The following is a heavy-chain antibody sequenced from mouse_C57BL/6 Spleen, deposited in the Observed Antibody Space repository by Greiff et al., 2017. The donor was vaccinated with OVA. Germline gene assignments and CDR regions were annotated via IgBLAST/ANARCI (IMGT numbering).Heavy chain of an antibody. CDR3: ALFITTVVATDY. V-gene: IGHV1-50*01. CDR1: GYTFTSYW. Sequence: QVQLKQPGAELVKPGASVKLSCKASGYTFTSYWMQWVKQRPGQGLEWIGEIDPSDSYTNYNQKFKGKATLTVDTSSSTAYMQLSSLTSEDSAVYYCALFITTVVATDYWGQGTTLTVSS. D-gene: IGHD1-1*01. CDR2: IDPSDSYT. J-gene: IGHJ2*01.